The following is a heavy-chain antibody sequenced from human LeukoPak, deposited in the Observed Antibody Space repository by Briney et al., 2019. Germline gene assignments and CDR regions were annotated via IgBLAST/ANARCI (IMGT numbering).Heavy chain of an antibody. Sequence: SETLSLTCTVSGGSISSDYWSWIRQPPGRGLEWIGYIYYSGSTNYNPSLKSRVTISVDTSKNQFSLKLSSVTAADTAVYYCARSGRVVVTRGLMDVWGQGTTVTVSS. D-gene: IGHD2-21*02. J-gene: IGHJ6*02. CDR3: ARSGRVVVTRGLMDV. V-gene: IGHV4-59*01. CDR2: IYYSGST. CDR1: GGSISSDY.